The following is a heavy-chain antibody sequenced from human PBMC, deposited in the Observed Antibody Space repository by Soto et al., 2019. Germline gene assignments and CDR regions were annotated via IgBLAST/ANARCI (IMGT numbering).Heavy chain of an antibody. CDR3: AEDITAAQLHGMDV. V-gene: IGHV3-9*01. CDR1: GFTFDDCV. D-gene: IGHD6-13*01. CDR2: ISWNSGGI. J-gene: IGHJ6*02. Sequence: GGSLRLSCAASGFTFDDCVMHWVRQVPGKGLEWVSSISWNSGGIGYADSVKGRFTISRDNAKNSLYLQMNSLRVEDTALYYCAEDITAAQLHGMDVWGQGTTVTVSS.